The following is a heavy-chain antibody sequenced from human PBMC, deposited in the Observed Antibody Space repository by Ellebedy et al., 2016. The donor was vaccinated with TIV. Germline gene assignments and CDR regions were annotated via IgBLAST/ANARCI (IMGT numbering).Heavy chain of an antibody. CDR3: TKGGSENVWGSYLDY. Sequence: GESLKISCAASGFSVSTNYMSWVRQAPGKGLEWVSAIRGSVMSTFYADSVKGRFTISKDNSKNTLYLQMNSLRAEDTAVYYCTKGGSENVWGSYLDYWGLGTLVTVSS. D-gene: IGHD3-16*02. CDR1: GFSVSTNY. V-gene: IGHV3-23*01. CDR2: IRGSVMST. J-gene: IGHJ4*02.